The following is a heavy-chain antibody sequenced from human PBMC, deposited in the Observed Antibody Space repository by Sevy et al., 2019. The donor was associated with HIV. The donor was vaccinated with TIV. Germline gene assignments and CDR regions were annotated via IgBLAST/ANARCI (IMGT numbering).Heavy chain of an antibody. V-gene: IGHV3-33*01. J-gene: IGHJ4*02. D-gene: IGHD4-17*01. CDR2: IYYDESSQ. CDR1: GFNFSIYG. CDR3: VRGRDYGNFDY. Sequence: GGSLRLSCAASGFNFSIYGMHWVRQAPGKGLEWVALIYYDESSQYYADSVKGRFTISRDNSKNTLYLQMNSLRVEDTALYHCVRGRDYGNFDYWGQGTLVTVSS.